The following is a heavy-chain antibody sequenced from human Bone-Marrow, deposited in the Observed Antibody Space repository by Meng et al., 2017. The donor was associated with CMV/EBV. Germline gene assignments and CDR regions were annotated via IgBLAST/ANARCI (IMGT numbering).Heavy chain of an antibody. CDR2: ISSSSSYI. Sequence: GESLKISCAASGFTFSSYSMNWVRQAPGKGLEWVSSISSSSSYIYYADSVKGRFTISRDNAKNSLYLQMNSLRAEDTAVYYCARPDYAEAFDIWGQGTMVTVSS. V-gene: IGHV3-21*01. CDR1: GFTFSSYS. D-gene: IGHD4/OR15-4a*01. CDR3: ARPDYAEAFDI. J-gene: IGHJ3*02.